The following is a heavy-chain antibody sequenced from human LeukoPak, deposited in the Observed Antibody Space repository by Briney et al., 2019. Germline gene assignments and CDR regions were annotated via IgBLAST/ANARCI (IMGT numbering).Heavy chain of an antibody. CDR1: GFTFDDYT. D-gene: IGHD4-17*01. V-gene: IGHV3-43*01. CDR3: AKASIPYGDDAFDI. Sequence: GGSLRLSCAASGFTFDDYTMHWVRQAPGKGLEWVSLISWDGGSTYYADSVKGRFTISRDNSKNSLYLQMNSLRTGDTALYYCAKASIPYGDDAFDIWGQGTMVTVSS. J-gene: IGHJ3*02. CDR2: ISWDGGST.